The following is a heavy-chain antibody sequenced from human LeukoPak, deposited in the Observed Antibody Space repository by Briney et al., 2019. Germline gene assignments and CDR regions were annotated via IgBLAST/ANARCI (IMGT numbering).Heavy chain of an antibody. CDR1: GFTFSSYA. Sequence: PGGSLRLSCAASGFTFSSYAMHWVRQAPGKGLEWVAVIWYDGSNKYYADSVKGRFTISRDNSKNTLYLQMNSLRAEDTAVYYCARDSPIAAAGDYYFDYWGQGTLVTVSS. CDR2: IWYDGSNK. CDR3: ARDSPIAAAGDYYFDY. D-gene: IGHD6-13*01. J-gene: IGHJ4*02. V-gene: IGHV3-33*08.